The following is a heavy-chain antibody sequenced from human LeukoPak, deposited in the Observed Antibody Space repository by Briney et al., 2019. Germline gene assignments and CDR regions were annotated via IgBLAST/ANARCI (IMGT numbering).Heavy chain of an antibody. D-gene: IGHD3-10*01. Sequence: PSETLSLTCTVSGGSISSYYWSWIRQPPGKGLEWIGYIYYSGSTNYNPSLRRRVTISADTSKNQFSLKLSSVTAADTAVYYCARGQAALWYGELWGQGTLVTVSS. CDR2: IYYSGST. CDR3: ARGQAALWYGEL. V-gene: IGHV4-59*01. J-gene: IGHJ4*02. CDR1: GGSISSYY.